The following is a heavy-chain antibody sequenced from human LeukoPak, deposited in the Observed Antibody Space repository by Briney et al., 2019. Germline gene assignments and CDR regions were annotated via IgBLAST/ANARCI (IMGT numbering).Heavy chain of an antibody. V-gene: IGHV3-23*01. D-gene: IGHD6-13*01. CDR3: AKDPEPPTFIAAAEPIDY. J-gene: IGHJ4*02. CDR2: ISGSGGST. CDR1: GFTFSSYA. Sequence: GGSLRLSCAASGFTFSSYAMSWVRQAPGKGLEWVSAISGSGGSTYYADSVKGRFTISRDNSKNTLCLQMNSLRAEDTAVYYCAKDPEPPTFIAAAEPIDYWGQGTLVTVSS.